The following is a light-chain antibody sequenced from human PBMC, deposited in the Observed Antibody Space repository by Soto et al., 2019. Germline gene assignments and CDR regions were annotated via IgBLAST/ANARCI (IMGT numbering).Light chain of an antibody. V-gene: IGKV3-15*01. J-gene: IGKJ4*01. CDR1: QSVDNY. CDR2: DTS. Sequence: EIVLTQSPATLSVSPGERATLSCRASQSVDNYLAWYQQKAGQAPRLLIYDTSTRATGVPARFSGSRSGPEFTLTINSLQSEDFAIYYCQPYNNWPLTFGGGTKVDIK. CDR3: QPYNNWPLT.